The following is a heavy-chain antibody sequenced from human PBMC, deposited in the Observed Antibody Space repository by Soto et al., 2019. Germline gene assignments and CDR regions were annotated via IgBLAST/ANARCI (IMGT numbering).Heavy chain of an antibody. D-gene: IGHD2-21*02. CDR2: VTANGGST. Sequence: PGGSLRLSCAATGFTFSVYAMTWVRQAPGKGVEWVSAVTANGGSTYSADSVKGRFTISRDNSKNTLFLQMNSLRAEDTAVYYCASLGVGDWANYYYYYGMDVWGQGTTVTVSS. CDR3: ASLGVGDWANYYYYYGMDV. V-gene: IGHV3-23*01. CDR1: GFTFSVYA. J-gene: IGHJ6*02.